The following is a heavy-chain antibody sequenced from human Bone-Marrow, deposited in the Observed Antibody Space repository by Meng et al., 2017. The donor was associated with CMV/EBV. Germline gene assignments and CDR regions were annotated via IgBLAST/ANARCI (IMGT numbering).Heavy chain of an antibody. Sequence: GSLRLSCTVPGGSISSGSYYWGWIRQPPGKGLEWIGSISYSGSTYYNPSLKSRVTISVDTSNNQFALKMSSVTAAVTAVYYCARYYYDSSGYSTYFDHWGQGTLVTVSS. CDR3: ARYYYDSSGYSTYFDH. CDR2: ISYSGST. J-gene: IGHJ4*02. V-gene: IGHV4-39*01. CDR1: GGSISSGSYY. D-gene: IGHD3-22*01.